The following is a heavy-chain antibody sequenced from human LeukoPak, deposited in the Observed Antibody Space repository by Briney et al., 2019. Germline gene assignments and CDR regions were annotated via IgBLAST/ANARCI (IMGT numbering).Heavy chain of an antibody. CDR3: ARDLSGYGASDY. Sequence: PSQTLSLTCSVSGGSISSGAYYWSWIRQFPGRGLEWIAYIYHTGNTYYNPPLKSRLTISLDTSKNQFSLKLSSVTAADTAVYYCARDLSGYGASDYWGQGTLVTVSS. CDR2: IYHTGNT. V-gene: IGHV4-31*03. CDR1: GGSISSGAYY. D-gene: IGHD3-22*01. J-gene: IGHJ4*02.